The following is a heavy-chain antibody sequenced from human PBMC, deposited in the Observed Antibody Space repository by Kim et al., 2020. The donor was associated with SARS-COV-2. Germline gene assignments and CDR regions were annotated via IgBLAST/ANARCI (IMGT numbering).Heavy chain of an antibody. CDR1: GGSISSSSYY. V-gene: IGHV4-39*01. Sequence: SETLSLTCTVSGGSISSSSYYWGWIRQPPGKGLEWIGSIYYSGSTYYNPSLKSRVTISVDTSKNQFSLKLSSVTAADTAVYYCARGGIMITFGGVIANNHCHYWGQGTLVPVPS. CDR2: IYYSGST. J-gene: IGHJ4*02. D-gene: IGHD3-16*02. CDR3: ARGGIMITFGGVIANNHCHY.